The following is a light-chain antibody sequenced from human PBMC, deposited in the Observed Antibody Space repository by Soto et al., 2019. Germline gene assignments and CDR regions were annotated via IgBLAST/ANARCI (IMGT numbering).Light chain of an antibody. CDR1: SSDVGGYNF. Sequence: QSALTQPASVSGSPGQSITISCTGTSSDVGGYNFVSWYQQHPGKAPKVMIYNVSNRTSGVSNRFSGSKSGNTASLTISGLQAEDEADYYCSSYTSISTVVFGGGTKLTVL. V-gene: IGLV2-14*01. J-gene: IGLJ3*02. CDR2: NVS. CDR3: SSYTSISTVV.